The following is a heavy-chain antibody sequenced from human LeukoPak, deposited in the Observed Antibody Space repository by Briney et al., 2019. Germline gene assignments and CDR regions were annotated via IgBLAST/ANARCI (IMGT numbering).Heavy chain of an antibody. CDR3: ARAGASDS. V-gene: IGHV3-21*01. D-gene: IGHD1-26*01. J-gene: IGHJ4*02. CDR2: ITSSSSYI. Sequence: WGSLRLSCAASGFTFSSYSMNWVRQAPGKGLEWVSSITSSSSYIYYADSVKGRFPISRDNAKNSLYLQMNRLRAEHTAVYYCARAGASDSWGQGTLVTVSS. CDR1: GFTFSSYS.